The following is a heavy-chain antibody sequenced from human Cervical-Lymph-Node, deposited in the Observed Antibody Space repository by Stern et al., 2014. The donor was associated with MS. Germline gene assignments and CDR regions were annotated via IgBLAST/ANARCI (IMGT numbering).Heavy chain of an antibody. J-gene: IGHJ5*02. D-gene: IGHD2-8*01. CDR2: IYWDDDK. CDR3: AHNLYFGTPGWFDP. Sequence: QVTLRESGPTVVRPTQTLTLTCTFSGFSLSTTGVGVGWIRQPPGKALEXLAVIYWDDDKHYIPSLKSRLTITKDTSKNQVVLRMTNMDSADTGTYYCAHNLYFGTPGWFDPWGPGTLVTVSS. CDR1: GFSLSTTGVG. V-gene: IGHV2-5*02.